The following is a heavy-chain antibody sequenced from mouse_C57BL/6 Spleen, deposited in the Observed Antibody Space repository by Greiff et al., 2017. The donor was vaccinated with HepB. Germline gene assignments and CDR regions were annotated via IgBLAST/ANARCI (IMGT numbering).Heavy chain of an antibody. Sequence: VQLKESGPGLVKPSQSLSLTCSVTGYSITSGYYWNWIRQFPGNKLEWMGYISYDGSNNYNPSLKNRISITRDTSKNQFFLKLNSVTTEDTATYYCARYYYGSSYGFDYWGQGTTLTVSS. D-gene: IGHD1-1*01. J-gene: IGHJ2*01. CDR1: GYSITSGYY. CDR2: ISYDGSN. V-gene: IGHV3-6*01. CDR3: ARYYYGSSYGFDY.